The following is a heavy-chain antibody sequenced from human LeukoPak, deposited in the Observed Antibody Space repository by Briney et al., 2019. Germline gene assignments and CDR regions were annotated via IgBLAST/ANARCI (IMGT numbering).Heavy chain of an antibody. CDR3: ARDQVAASYYYYYMDV. Sequence: GGSLRLSCAASGFTVSSNYMSWVRQAPGKGLEWGSVIYSGGSTYYADSVKGRFTISRDNSKNTLYLQMNSLRAEDTAVYYCARDQVAASYYYYYMDVWGKGTTVTVSS. J-gene: IGHJ6*03. V-gene: IGHV3-53*01. D-gene: IGHD2-15*01. CDR2: IYSGGST. CDR1: GFTVSSNY.